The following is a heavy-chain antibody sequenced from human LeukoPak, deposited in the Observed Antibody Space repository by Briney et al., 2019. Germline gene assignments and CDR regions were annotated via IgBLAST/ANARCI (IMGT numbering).Heavy chain of an antibody. D-gene: IGHD6-13*01. CDR3: ARMDSSSWYGYYYYMDV. CDR1: GYTFTSYG. J-gene: IGHJ6*03. V-gene: IGHV1-18*01. Sequence: ASVKVSCKASGYTFTSYGISWVRQAPGQGLEWMGWISAYNGNTNYAQKFQGRVTITRNTSISTAYMELSSLRSEDTAVYYCARMDSSSWYGYYYYMDVWGKGTTVTVSS. CDR2: ISAYNGNT.